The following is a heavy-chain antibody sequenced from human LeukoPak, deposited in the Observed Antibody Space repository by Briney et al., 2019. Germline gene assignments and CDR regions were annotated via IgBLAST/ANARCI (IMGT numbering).Heavy chain of an antibody. D-gene: IGHD6-13*01. CDR1: GFTFSSYW. Sequence: GGSLRLSCAASGFTFSSYWMHWVRQAPGKGLVWVSRINSDGSSTTYADSVKGRFTISGDNAKNTLYLQMNSLRAEDTAVYYCARGLRGYSSYCKDYWGQGTLVTVSS. J-gene: IGHJ4*02. V-gene: IGHV3-74*01. CDR3: ARGLRGYSSYCKDY. CDR2: INSDGSST.